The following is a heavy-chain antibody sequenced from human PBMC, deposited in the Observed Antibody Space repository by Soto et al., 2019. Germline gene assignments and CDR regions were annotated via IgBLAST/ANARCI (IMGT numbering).Heavy chain of an antibody. D-gene: IGHD3-22*01. V-gene: IGHV1-46*01. CDR2: INPSGGSA. J-gene: IGHJ6*02. CDR3: ARDRLPAPPARTGTIVVVTSYGMDV. CDR1: GYTFSRDY. Sequence: ASVKVALKASGYTFSRDYMHWVRQANGQGLEWMGIINPSGGSASHAQRFQGRVTMSSDTSTSTVYMELSSLTSEDTAVYYCARDRLPAPPARTGTIVVVTSYGMDVWGQGTTVTVSS.